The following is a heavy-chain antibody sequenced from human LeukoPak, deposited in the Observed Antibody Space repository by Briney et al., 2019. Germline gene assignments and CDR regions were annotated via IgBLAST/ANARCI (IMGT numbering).Heavy chain of an antibody. CDR1: GYSFTSYW. Sequence: GESLKISCKGSGYSFTSYWIGWVRQMPGKGLEWMGIIFPADSDTRYSPSFQGQVTISADKSISTAYLQWSSLKASDTAMYYCARSSGWYVYWFDPWGQGTLVTVSS. D-gene: IGHD6-19*01. V-gene: IGHV5-51*01. CDR2: IFPADSDT. J-gene: IGHJ5*02. CDR3: ARSSGWYVYWFDP.